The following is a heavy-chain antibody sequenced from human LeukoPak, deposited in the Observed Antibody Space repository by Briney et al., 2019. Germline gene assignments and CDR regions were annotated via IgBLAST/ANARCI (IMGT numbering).Heavy chain of an antibody. Sequence: GGSLRLSCTVSGFSFSNFAIHWVRQAPRKGLEWVAVISYDGSNEYYADSVKGRFTISRDSSKNTLYLQMNSLRVDDTAVYYCARDHESSRDTIRGVVGQDYWGQGTLVTVSS. CDR1: GFSFSNFA. CDR2: ISYDGSNE. J-gene: IGHJ4*02. CDR3: ARDHESSRDTIRGVVGQDY. V-gene: IGHV3-30-3*01. D-gene: IGHD3-10*01.